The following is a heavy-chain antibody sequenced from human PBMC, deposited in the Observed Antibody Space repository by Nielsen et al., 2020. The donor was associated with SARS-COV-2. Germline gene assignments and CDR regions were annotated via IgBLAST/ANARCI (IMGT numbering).Heavy chain of an antibody. CDR3: TKDHYDILTGYMDVFDI. J-gene: IGHJ3*02. CDR2: ISGSGGST. CDR1: GFTFSSYA. Sequence: GESLKISCAASGFTFSSYAMSWVRQAPGKGLEWVSAISGSGGSTYYADSVKGRFTISRDNSKNTLYLQMNSLRAVDTAVYYCTKDHYDILTGYMDVFDIWGQGTMVTVSS. D-gene: IGHD3-9*01. V-gene: IGHV3-23*01.